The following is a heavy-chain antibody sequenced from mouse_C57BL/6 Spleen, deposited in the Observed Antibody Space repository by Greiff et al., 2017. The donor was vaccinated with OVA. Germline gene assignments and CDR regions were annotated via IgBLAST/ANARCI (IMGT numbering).Heavy chain of an antibody. CDR3: ARPDYYGRNYYAMDY. CDR1: GFSLTSYG. Sequence: VKLVESGPGLVQPSQSLSITCTVSGFSLTSYGVHWVRQSPGKGREWLGVIWSGGSTDYNAAFISRLSISKDNSKSQVFFKMNSLQADDTAIYYCARPDYYGRNYYAMDYWGQGTSVTVSS. V-gene: IGHV2-2*01. J-gene: IGHJ4*01. D-gene: IGHD1-1*01. CDR2: IWSGGST.